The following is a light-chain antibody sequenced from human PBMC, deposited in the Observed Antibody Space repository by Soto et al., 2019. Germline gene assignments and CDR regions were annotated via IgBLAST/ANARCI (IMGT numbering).Light chain of an antibody. V-gene: IGLV2-14*03. CDR1: SSDVGGHNY. CDR2: DVS. Sequence: QSALTQPASVSGSPGQSITISCTGTSSDVGGHNYVSWYQQHPGKAPKLMIYDVSDRPSGVSNRFSGSKSGNTASLTISGLQAEDEADYYCSSCTSSSTHYVFGTGTKVTVL. CDR3: SSCTSSSTHYV. J-gene: IGLJ1*01.